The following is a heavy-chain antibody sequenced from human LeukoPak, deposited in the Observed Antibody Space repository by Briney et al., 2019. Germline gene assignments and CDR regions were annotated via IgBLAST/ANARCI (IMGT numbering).Heavy chain of an antibody. CDR3: ARYNWNDVVSALDS. V-gene: IGHV1-2*02. CDR2: INPNNGAT. CDR1: GYTFSGYY. Sequence: ASVKVSCKASGYTFSGYYIHWVQQAPGQGLEWMGWINPNNGATNYAQKFQGGVTMTRDTSITTFYMEVSSLTSDDTAAFYCARYNWNDVVSALDSWGQGTLVTVSS. J-gene: IGHJ4*02. D-gene: IGHD1-1*01.